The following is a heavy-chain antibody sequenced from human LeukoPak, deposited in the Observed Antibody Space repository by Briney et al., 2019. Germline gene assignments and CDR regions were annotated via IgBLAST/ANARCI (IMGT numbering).Heavy chain of an antibody. J-gene: IGHJ4*02. D-gene: IGHD3-16*02. V-gene: IGHV1-24*01. CDR2: FDPEDGET. Sequence: ASVKVSCKVSGYTLTELSMHRVRQAPGKGLEWMGGFDPEDGETIYAQKFQGRVTMTEDTSTDTAYMELSSLRSEDTAVYYCATDSPNYDYVWGSYRYNYWGQGTLVTVSS. CDR3: ATDSPNYDYVWGSYRYNY. CDR1: GYTLTELS.